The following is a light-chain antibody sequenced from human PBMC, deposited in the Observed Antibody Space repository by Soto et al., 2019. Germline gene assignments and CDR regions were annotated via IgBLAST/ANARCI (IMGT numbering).Light chain of an antibody. CDR1: QGVSSN. J-gene: IGKJ1*01. V-gene: IGKV3-15*01. Sequence: MVMTQSQATLQVSPGERATLSCRASQGVSSNLAWYQQKPGQAPRLLIYGASTRATGIPARFSGSGSGTEVTLTISSLQSEDFAVYYCQQYNNLPQTFGQGTKVEIK. CDR2: GAS. CDR3: QQYNNLPQT.